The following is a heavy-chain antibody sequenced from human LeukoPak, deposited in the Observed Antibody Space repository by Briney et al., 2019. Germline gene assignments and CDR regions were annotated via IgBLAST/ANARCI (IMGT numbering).Heavy chain of an antibody. CDR1: GGSISSGDYY. Sequence: PSETLSLTCTVSGGSISSGDYYWSWIRQPPGRGLEWIGYIYYSGSTYYNPSLKSRVTISVDTSKNQFSLKLSSVTAADTAVYYCARKGILHIGRPKAAFDIWGQGTMVTVSS. V-gene: IGHV4-30-4*01. J-gene: IGHJ3*02. CDR3: ARKGILHIGRPKAAFDI. CDR2: IYYSGST. D-gene: IGHD2-15*01.